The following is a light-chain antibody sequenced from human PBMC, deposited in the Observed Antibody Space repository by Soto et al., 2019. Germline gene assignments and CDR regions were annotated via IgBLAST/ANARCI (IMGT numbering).Light chain of an antibody. CDR1: QSVRSK. CDR3: QQRSNWPPIT. V-gene: IGKV3-11*01. J-gene: IGKJ5*01. Sequence: EIGVTQSAATVSVAPGERATLSGRASQSVRSKLAWYQQKPGQAPRLLIYDASTRATGIPARFSGSGSGTDFTLTISRLEPEDFAIYYCQQRSNWPPITFGQRTLLEIK. CDR2: DAS.